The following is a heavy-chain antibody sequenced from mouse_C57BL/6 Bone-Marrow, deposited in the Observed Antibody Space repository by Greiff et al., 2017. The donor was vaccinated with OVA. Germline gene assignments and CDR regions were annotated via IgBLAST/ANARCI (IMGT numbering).Heavy chain of an antibody. CDR1: GYAFSSSW. Sequence: QVQLQQSGPELVKPGASVKISCKASGYAFSSSWLNWVKQRPGKGLEWIGRIYPGDGDTNYNGKFKGKATLTADKSSITAYMQLSSLTYEDSEVYFCARWDTTVVVDYWGQGTTLTVSS. V-gene: IGHV1-82*01. CDR3: ARWDTTVVVDY. CDR2: IYPGDGDT. D-gene: IGHD1-1*01. J-gene: IGHJ2*01.